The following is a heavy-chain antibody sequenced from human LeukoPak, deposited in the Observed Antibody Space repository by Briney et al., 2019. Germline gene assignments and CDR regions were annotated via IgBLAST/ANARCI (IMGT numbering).Heavy chain of an antibody. J-gene: IGHJ4*02. CDR2: ISSSSSTI. Sequence: GGSLRLSCAASGFTFSSYSMNWVRQAPGKGLEWVSYISSSSSTIYYADSVKGRFTISRDNAKNSLYLQMNSLRDEDTAVYYCARVRRLWLAGDFDYWGQGTLVTVSS. V-gene: IGHV3-48*02. CDR1: GFTFSSYS. CDR3: ARVRRLWLAGDFDY. D-gene: IGHD3-10*01.